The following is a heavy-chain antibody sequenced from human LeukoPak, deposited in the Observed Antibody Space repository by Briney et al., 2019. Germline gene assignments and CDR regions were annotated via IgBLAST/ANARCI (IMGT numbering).Heavy chain of an antibody. J-gene: IGHJ5*02. CDR2: INHSGST. CDR1: GGSFSGYY. CDR3: ARFVDDYSNWFDP. Sequence: SETLSLTCAVYGGSFSGYYWSWIRQPPRKGLEWIGEINHSGSTNYNPSLKSRVTISVDTSKNQFSLKLSSVTAADTAVYYCARFVDDYSNWFDPWGQGTLVTVSS. V-gene: IGHV4-34*01. D-gene: IGHD4-11*01.